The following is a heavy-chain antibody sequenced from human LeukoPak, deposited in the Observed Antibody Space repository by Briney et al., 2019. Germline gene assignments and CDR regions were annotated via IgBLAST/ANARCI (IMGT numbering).Heavy chain of an antibody. Sequence: GASVKVSCKASGYTFTGYYLHWVRQAPGQGLEWMGWINPNTGGTNYAQKFQGRVTMTRDTSISTAYMELSRLRSDDPAVYYCARDSRTRRYSFDYWGQGTLVTVSS. J-gene: IGHJ4*02. V-gene: IGHV1-2*02. D-gene: IGHD1-7*01. CDR1: GYTFTGYY. CDR2: INPNTGGT. CDR3: ARDSRTRRYSFDY.